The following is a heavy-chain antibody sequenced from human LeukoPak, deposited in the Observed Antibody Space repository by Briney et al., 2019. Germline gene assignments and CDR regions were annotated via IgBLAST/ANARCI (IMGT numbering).Heavy chain of an antibody. CDR3: AKIVGDGYAGYYFDY. D-gene: IGHD5-24*01. Sequence: GGSLRLSCAASGFTFSSYAMSWVRQAPGKGLEWVSAISGSGGSTYYADSVKGRFTISRDNSKNTLYLQMNSLRAEDTAVYYCAKIVGDGYAGYYFDYWGQGTLVTVSS. CDR2: ISGSGGST. V-gene: IGHV3-23*01. J-gene: IGHJ4*02. CDR1: GFTFSSYA.